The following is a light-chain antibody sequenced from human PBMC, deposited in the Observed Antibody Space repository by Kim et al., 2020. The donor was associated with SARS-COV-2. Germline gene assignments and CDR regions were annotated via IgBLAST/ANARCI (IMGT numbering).Light chain of an antibody. J-gene: IGLJ2*01. V-gene: IGLV3-21*04. CDR3: QGWDSSSDHVV. Sequence: APGKTARITCGGNNIGSKSLHWYQQKPGQAPVLVIYYDSDRPSGIPERFSGSNSGNTATLTISRVEAGDEADYYCQGWDSSSDHVVFGGGTKLTVL. CDR1: NIGSKS. CDR2: YDS.